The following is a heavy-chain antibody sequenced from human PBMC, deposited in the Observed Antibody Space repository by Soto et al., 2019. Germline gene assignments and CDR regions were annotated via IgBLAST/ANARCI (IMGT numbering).Heavy chain of an antibody. CDR3: TTDGDPQLVYFDN. V-gene: IGHV3-15*01. CDR1: GFTFSNAW. CDR2: IKSKTDGGTT. Sequence: GGSLRLSCAASGFTFSNAWMSWVRQAPGKGLEWVGRIKSKTDGGTTDYAAPVKGRVTISRDDSKNTLYLQMNSLKTEDTAVYYCTTDGDPQLVYFDNWGQGTLVTVSS. D-gene: IGHD6-6*01. J-gene: IGHJ4*02.